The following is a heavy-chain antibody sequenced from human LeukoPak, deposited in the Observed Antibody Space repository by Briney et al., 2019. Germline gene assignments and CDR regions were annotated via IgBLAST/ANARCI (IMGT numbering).Heavy chain of an antibody. CDR1: GGTFSIYA. CDR3: ARRGIRYYYDSSGYSWFDP. CDR2: IIPIFGTA. Sequence: SVTVSFKASGGTFSIYAISWVRQAPGQGLEWMGGIIPIFGTANYAQKFQGRVTITADKSTSTAYMELSSLRSEDMAVYYCARRGIRYYYDSSGYSWFDPWGQGTLVTVSS. D-gene: IGHD3-22*01. V-gene: IGHV1-69*06. J-gene: IGHJ5*02.